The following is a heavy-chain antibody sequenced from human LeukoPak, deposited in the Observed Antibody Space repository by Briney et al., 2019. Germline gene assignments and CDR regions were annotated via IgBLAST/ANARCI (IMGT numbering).Heavy chain of an antibody. J-gene: IGHJ4*02. V-gene: IGHV4-4*02. CDR3: ARGLGSSWYQYYFDY. Sequence: PSETLSLTCAVSGGSISSSNWWSWVRQPPGKGLEWIGEIYHSGSTNYNPSLKSRVTISVDKSKNQFSLKLSSVTAADTAVYYCARGLGSSWYQYYFDYWGQGTLVTVSS. D-gene: IGHD6-13*01. CDR1: GGSISSSNW. CDR2: IYHSGST.